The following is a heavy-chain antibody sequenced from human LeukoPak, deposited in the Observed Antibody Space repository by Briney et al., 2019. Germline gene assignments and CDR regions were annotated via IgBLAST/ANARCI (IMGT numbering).Heavy chain of an antibody. V-gene: IGHV3-23*01. Sequence: GGSLRLSCAASGFTFSRYAMNWVRQAPGKGLEWVSGISGNGGSAYYADSVKGRFTVSRDNSKNTLFLQMNSLRADDTAVYYCAKADFFGDCERQWGQGTLVTVSS. CDR1: GFTFSRYA. J-gene: IGHJ4*02. D-gene: IGHD2-21*01. CDR2: ISGNGGSA. CDR3: AKADFFGDCERQ.